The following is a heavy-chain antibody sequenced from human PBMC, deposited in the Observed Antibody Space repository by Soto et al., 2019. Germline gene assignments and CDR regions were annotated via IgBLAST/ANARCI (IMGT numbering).Heavy chain of an antibody. J-gene: IGHJ4*02. CDR3: ARDGYCSGGSCYSVPVFDY. V-gene: IGHV3-33*08. Sequence: GGSLRLSCAASGFSFSSYGMSWVRQAPGKGLEWVAVIWYDGSNKYYADSVKGRFTISRDNSKNTLYLQMNSLRAEDTAVYFCARDGYCSGGSCYSVPVFDYWGQGTLVTVSS. D-gene: IGHD2-15*01. CDR1: GFSFSSYG. CDR2: IWYDGSNK.